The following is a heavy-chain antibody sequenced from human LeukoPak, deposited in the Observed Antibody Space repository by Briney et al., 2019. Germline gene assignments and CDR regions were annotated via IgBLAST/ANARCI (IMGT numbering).Heavy chain of an antibody. Sequence: SETLSLTCTVSGGSISSGSYYWSWIRQPAGKGLEWIGRIYTSGSTNYNPSLKSRVTISVDTSKNQFSLKLSSVTAADTAVYHCASNVLRFLEWLSEDPGYFGLWGRGTLVTVSS. V-gene: IGHV4-61*02. CDR3: ASNVLRFLEWLSEDPGYFGL. CDR2: IYTSGST. J-gene: IGHJ2*01. CDR1: GGSISSGSYY. D-gene: IGHD3-3*01.